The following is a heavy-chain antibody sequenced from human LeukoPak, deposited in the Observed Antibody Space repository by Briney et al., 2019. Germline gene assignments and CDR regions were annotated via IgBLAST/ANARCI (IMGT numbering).Heavy chain of an antibody. CDR2: ISYDGSNK. CDR3: ARELAASVRGIFDY. V-gene: IGHV3-30*04. Sequence: GGSLRLSCAASGFTLSSYAMHWVRQAPGKGLEWVAVISYDGSNKYYADSVKGRFTTSSDNSKNTLYLQMNSLRAEDTAVYYCARELAASVRGIFDYWGQGTLVTVSS. CDR1: GFTLSSYA. D-gene: IGHD3-10*01. J-gene: IGHJ4*02.